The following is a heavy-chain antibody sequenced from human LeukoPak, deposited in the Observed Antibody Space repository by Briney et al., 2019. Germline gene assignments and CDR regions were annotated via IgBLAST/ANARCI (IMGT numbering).Heavy chain of an antibody. Sequence: GGALQSSSYASGCCFTSYWIGWGRPMPRKGREWMGNIYPGDSDTRYSPSFQGQVTISADKSISTAYLQWSSLKASDTAMYYCARHRSTPEYDYWGQGTLVTVSS. J-gene: IGHJ4*02. D-gene: IGHD6-6*01. CDR3: ARHRSTPEYDY. CDR2: IYPGDSDT. CDR1: GCCFTSYW. V-gene: IGHV5-51*01.